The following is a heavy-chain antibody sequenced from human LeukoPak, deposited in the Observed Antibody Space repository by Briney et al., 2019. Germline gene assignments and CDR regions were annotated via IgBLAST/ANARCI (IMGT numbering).Heavy chain of an antibody. CDR3: AREVVPAAMTYYYYYYMDV. D-gene: IGHD2-2*01. CDR2: IYTCGST. CDR1: GGSIGSGSYY. V-gene: IGHV4-61*02. Sequence: SETLSLTCTVSGGSIGSGSYYWSWIRQPAGKGLEWIGRIYTCGSTNYNPSLKSRVTISVDTSKNQFSLKLSSVTAADTAVYYCAREVVPAAMTYYYYYYMDVWGKGTTVTVSS. J-gene: IGHJ6*03.